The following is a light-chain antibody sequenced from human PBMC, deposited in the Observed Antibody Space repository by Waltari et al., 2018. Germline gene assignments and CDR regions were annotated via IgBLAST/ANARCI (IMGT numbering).Light chain of an antibody. CDR3: SSYGGSNNLV. V-gene: IGLV2-8*01. Sequence: QSALTQPPSASGSPGQSVTFSCTGTSGDFGTFNYVSWYQQHPGKAPKLIISEVTKRPSGVPDRFSGSKSGNTASLTVSGLQAEDEADYYCSSYGGSNNLVFGGGTKLTVL. CDR1: SGDFGTFNY. J-gene: IGLJ3*02. CDR2: EVT.